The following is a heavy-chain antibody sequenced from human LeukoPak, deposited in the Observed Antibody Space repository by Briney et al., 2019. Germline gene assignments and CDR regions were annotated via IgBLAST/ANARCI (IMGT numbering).Heavy chain of an antibody. CDR3: ARDLATRNRYEFAY. Sequence: GSPRLSCAASGFSFSSYWMNWVRQAPGKGLEWVANIKRDRIEKYYVDSVKGRFTISRDNAKSSLYLHMNSLRVEDTAVYYCARDLATRNRYEFAYWGQGTL. J-gene: IGHJ4*02. CDR1: GFSFSSYW. D-gene: IGHD1-14*01. CDR2: IKRDRIEK. V-gene: IGHV3-7*04.